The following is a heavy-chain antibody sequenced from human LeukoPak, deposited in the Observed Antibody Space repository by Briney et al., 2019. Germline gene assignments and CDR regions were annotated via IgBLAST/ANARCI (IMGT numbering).Heavy chain of an antibody. J-gene: IGHJ5*02. CDR1: GGSISSSSYY. D-gene: IGHD3-9*01. Sequence: TLSLTCTVSGGSISSSSYYWGWIRQPPGKALEWLARIDWDDDKYYSTSLKTRLTISKDTSKNQVVLTMTNMDPVDTATYYCARSTYYDILTGYSLNWFDPWGQGTLVTVSS. V-gene: IGHV2-70*11. CDR3: ARSTYYDILTGYSLNWFDP. CDR2: IDWDDDK.